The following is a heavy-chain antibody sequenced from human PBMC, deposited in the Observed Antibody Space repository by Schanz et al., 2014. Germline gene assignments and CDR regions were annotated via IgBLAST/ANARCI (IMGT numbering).Heavy chain of an antibody. V-gene: IGHV1-18*01. Sequence: QGQLVQSGAEVKKPGASVKVSCKASGYTFTSYGITWVRQAPGQGPELMGWINAHTGNTQYAQKFQGRVNMTRDTVTTTVHLELTRLRTDDTAIYYCARVNIATYHYNSPGAFDIWGQGTRVTVSS. J-gene: IGHJ3*02. D-gene: IGHD3-10*01. CDR3: ARVNIATYHYNSPGAFDI. CDR2: INAHTGNT. CDR1: GYTFTSYG.